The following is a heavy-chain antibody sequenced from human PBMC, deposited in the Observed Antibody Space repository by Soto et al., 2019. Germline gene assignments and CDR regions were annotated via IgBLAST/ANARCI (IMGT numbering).Heavy chain of an antibody. V-gene: IGHV1-69*12. CDR2: IIPIFGTA. Sequence: QVQLVQSGAEVKKPGSSVKVSCKASGGTFSSYAISWVREAPGQGLEWMGGIIPIFGTANYAQKFQGRVTITADESTSTAYMELSSLRTEDTAVYYCARVAITIFGVELRGGMDVWGQGTTVTVSS. CDR3: ARVAITIFGVELRGGMDV. D-gene: IGHD3-3*01. CDR1: GGTFSSYA. J-gene: IGHJ6*02.